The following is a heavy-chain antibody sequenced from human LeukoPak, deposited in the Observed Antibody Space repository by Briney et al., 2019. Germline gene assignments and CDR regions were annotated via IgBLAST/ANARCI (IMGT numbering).Heavy chain of an antibody. Sequence: ASVKVSCKASGYTFTSYGISWVRQAPGQGLEWMGWISAYNGNTNYAQKLQGRVTITADESTSTAYMELSSLRSEDTAVYYCASSSTTPYYYYYMDVWGKGTTVTVSS. CDR1: GYTFTSYG. D-gene: IGHD1-26*01. V-gene: IGHV1-18*01. CDR3: ASSSTTPYYYYYMDV. CDR2: ISAYNGNT. J-gene: IGHJ6*03.